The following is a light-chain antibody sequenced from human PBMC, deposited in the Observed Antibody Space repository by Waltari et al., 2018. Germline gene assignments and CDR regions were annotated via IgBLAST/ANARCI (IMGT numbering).Light chain of an antibody. Sequence: EIVMTQSPATLSVSRGQRPTLSCRASQRVSSNLSWYQQKPGQAPKLLIYGASTRATGIPARFSGSGSGTEFTLTISSLQSEDIAVYYCQQYNNWPWTFGQGTKLEIK. CDR2: GAS. CDR1: QRVSSN. V-gene: IGKV3-15*01. CDR3: QQYNNWPWT. J-gene: IGKJ2*01.